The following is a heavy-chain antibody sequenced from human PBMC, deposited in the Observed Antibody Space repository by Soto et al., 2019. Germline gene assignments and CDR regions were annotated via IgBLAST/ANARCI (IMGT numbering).Heavy chain of an antibody. J-gene: IGHJ4*02. D-gene: IGHD3-22*01. CDR2: ISAYKRNT. Sequence: QVQLVQSGAEVKKSGASVKVSCKGSGYTFTSYGISWVRQAPGQGLEWMGWISAYKRNTNYAQKLQGRVTMTTDTSTSTAYMELRSLRSDDTAMYYCARDRPTWELITTHFDYWGQGTLVTVSS. CDR3: ARDRPTWELITTHFDY. V-gene: IGHV1-18*01. CDR1: GYTFTSYG.